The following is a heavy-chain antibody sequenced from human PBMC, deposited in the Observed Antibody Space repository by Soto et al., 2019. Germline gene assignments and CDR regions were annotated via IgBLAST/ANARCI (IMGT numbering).Heavy chain of an antibody. CDR2: INPRSGGT. V-gene: IGHV1-2*02. D-gene: IGHD3-10*01. CDR3: ARPPRRGSRSYYSRWSVYGMDV. Sequence: APVQVSFKASGYPFSRYYMHWMRQAPGQGLARIPSINPRSGGTNYAQKFQGKVTMTRDTSISTAYMELSRLRAEDTAVYYCARPPRRGSRSYYSRWSVYGMDVWGQGTTVTVSS. CDR1: GYPFSRYY. J-gene: IGHJ6*02.